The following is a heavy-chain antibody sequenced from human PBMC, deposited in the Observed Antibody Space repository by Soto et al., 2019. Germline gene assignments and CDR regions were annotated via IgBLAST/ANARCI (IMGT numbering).Heavy chain of an antibody. J-gene: IGHJ4*02. V-gene: IGHV3-23*01. D-gene: IGHD3-3*01. Sequence: VQLLESGGGLVQPGGSLRLSCAASGFTFSSYAMSWVRQAPGKGLEWVSAISGSGGSTYYADSVKGRFTISRDNSKNTLYLQMNSLRAEDTAVYYCAKDLYYDFWSGYSIDYWGQGTLVTVSS. CDR3: AKDLYYDFWSGYSIDY. CDR2: ISGSGGST. CDR1: GFTFSSYA.